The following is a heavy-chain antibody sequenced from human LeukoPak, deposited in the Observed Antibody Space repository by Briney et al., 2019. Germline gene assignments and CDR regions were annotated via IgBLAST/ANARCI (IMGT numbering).Heavy chain of an antibody. J-gene: IGHJ4*02. Sequence: PSETLSLTCTVSGGSISSHYWSWIRQPPGKGLDWIGYIYYSGSTNYNPSLKSRVTISVDTSKNQFSLKLSSVTAADTAVYYCARESGGAWCYFDYWGQGTLVTVSS. CDR1: GGSISSHY. CDR2: IYYSGST. CDR3: ARESGGAWCYFDY. D-gene: IGHD2-15*01. V-gene: IGHV4-59*11.